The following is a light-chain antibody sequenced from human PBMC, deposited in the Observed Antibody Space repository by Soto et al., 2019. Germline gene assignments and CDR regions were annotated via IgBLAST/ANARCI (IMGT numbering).Light chain of an antibody. CDR3: MQVLQTPPA. CDR1: QSLLHSNGYNY. J-gene: IGKJ5*01. Sequence: DVAITLSQNSLPVTPGEPASIACRSSQSLLHSNGYNYLDGYLQKPGQSPQLLIYLGSNRAAGVPDRFSGSGSGTDFTLKIIRVEAEDVVVYYCMQVLQTPPAFGQGTRLEIK. CDR2: LGS. V-gene: IGKV2-28*01.